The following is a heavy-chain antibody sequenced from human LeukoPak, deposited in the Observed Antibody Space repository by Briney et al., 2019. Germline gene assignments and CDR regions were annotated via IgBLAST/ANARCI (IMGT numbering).Heavy chain of an antibody. CDR3: ARWSYVSGTWFLDS. J-gene: IGHJ4*02. Sequence: PGESLRLSCEASGFTFNSYWMSWVRQAPGKGLEWVADINEDGSTIYYENSVKGRFTISRDNAKNSLSLQLNTLRAEDRAVYYCARWSYVSGTWFLDSWGQGALVTVSS. CDR1: GFTFNSYW. V-gene: IGHV3-7*05. D-gene: IGHD3-10*01. CDR2: INEDGSTI.